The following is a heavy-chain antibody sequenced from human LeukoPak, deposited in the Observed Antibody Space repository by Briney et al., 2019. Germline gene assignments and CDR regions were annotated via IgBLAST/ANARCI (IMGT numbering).Heavy chain of an antibody. V-gene: IGHV3-23*01. CDR2: ISGSGGST. Sequence: PGGSLRLSCAASGFTFSSYAMSWVRQAPGKGLEWVSAISGSGGSTYYADSVKGRFIISRDNSNNALYLQMDSLRAEDTAVYYCAKGRGGSSGWYYFDSWGQGAQVIVSS. J-gene: IGHJ4*02. D-gene: IGHD6-19*01. CDR1: GFTFSSYA. CDR3: AKGRGGSSGWYYFDS.